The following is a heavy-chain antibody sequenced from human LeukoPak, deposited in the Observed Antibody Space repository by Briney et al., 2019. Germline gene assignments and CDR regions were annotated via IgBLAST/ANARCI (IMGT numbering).Heavy chain of an antibody. CDR3: AKEEYRISPSLDL. CDR1: GFTFTSYA. V-gene: IGHV3-30*02. Sequence: GGSLRLSCAASGFTFTSYAMSWVRQVSGKGPEWVAFIRSGGSDKYYADAGKGRFTISTDDSENTLELQMNSLRPEDTAVYYCAKEEYRISPSLDLWGQGTLVAVSS. CDR2: IRSGGSDK. J-gene: IGHJ5*02. D-gene: IGHD6-6*01.